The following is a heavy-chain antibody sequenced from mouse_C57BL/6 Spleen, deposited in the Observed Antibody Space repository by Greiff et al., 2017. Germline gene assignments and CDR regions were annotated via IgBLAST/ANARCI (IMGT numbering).Heavy chain of an antibody. Sequence: QVQLKESGAELMKPGASVKLSCKATGYTFTGYWIEWVKQRPGHGLEWIGEILPGSGSTNYHEKVKGKATFTADTASNPAYMQLSRLTAEDSAICYCARRRQLRPAWLAYWGQGTLVTVSA. D-gene: IGHD3-2*02. V-gene: IGHV1-9*01. CDR1: GYTFTGYW. CDR2: ILPGSGST. CDR3: ARRRQLRPAWLAY. J-gene: IGHJ3*01.